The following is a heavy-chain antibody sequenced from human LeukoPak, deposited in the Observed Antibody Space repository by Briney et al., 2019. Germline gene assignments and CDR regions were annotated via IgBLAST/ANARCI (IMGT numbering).Heavy chain of an antibody. V-gene: IGHV4-59*01. J-gene: IGHJ4*02. Sequence: SETLSLTCAVYGGSFSGYYWSWIRQPPGKGLEWIGYIYYSGSTNYNPSLKSRVTISVDTSKNQFSLKLSSVTAADTAVYYCARENMVRGVIDYWGQGTLVTVSS. D-gene: IGHD3-10*01. CDR2: IYYSGST. CDR1: GGSFSGYY. CDR3: ARENMVRGVIDY.